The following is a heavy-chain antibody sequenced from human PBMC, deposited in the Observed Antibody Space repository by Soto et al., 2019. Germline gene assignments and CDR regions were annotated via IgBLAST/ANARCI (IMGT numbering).Heavy chain of an antibody. Sequence: EVQLVESGGGLVQPGGALRLSCAASEFTFSSFWMSWVRQAPGTGLEWVANIKEDGSEKYYADSVKGRFTISRDHAKKTLFLQMNNLSAEDTAVYYCEKDDGYGDYFGQGTLVTVSS. J-gene: IGHJ4*02. D-gene: IGHD5-12*01. CDR3: EKDDGYGDY. CDR1: EFTFSSFW. V-gene: IGHV3-7*01. CDR2: IKEDGSEK.